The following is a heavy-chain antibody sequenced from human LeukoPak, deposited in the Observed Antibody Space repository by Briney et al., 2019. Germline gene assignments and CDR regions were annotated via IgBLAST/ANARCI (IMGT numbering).Heavy chain of an antibody. J-gene: IGHJ4*02. V-gene: IGHV1-69*04. CDR3: ARVVRGVDY. Sequence: SVKVSCKASGGTFSNYAISWVRQAPGQGLEWMGRIIPILGIANYAQKFQGRVTITADESTSTAYMELSSLRSEDTAVYYCARVVRGVDYWSQGTLVTVSS. CDR1: GGTFSNYA. D-gene: IGHD3-10*01. CDR2: IIPILGIA.